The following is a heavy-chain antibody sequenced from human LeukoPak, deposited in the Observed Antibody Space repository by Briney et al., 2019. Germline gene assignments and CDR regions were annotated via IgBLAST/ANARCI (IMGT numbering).Heavy chain of an antibody. J-gene: IGHJ4*02. V-gene: IGHV1-46*01. Sequence: ASVTVSCTASGYTFTSYYMHWVRQAPGQGLEWMGIINPSGGSTSYAQKFQGRVTITRDTSTSTVYMELSSLRSEDTAVYYCARDASQDYGELDYWGQGTLVTVSS. D-gene: IGHD4-17*01. CDR2: INPSGGST. CDR1: GYTFTSYY. CDR3: ARDASQDYGELDY.